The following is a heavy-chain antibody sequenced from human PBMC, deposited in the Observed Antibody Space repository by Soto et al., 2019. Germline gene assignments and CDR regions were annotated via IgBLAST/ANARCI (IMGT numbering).Heavy chain of an antibody. J-gene: IGHJ6*03. D-gene: IGHD5-12*01. CDR3: ARESGGATATLDYYYFHMDV. CDR1: GDSFNDYY. V-gene: IGHV1-2*04. Sequence: QMQLVQSGAEVRKPGASVTVSCRSSGDSFNDYYIHWVRQAPGQGFEWMGWINPNGGVTKYAQKFQGWVSMTRDTSIRTVYMQLSRLRSDDTAVYYCARESGGATATLDYYYFHMDVWGTGTTVTVSS. CDR2: INPNGGVT.